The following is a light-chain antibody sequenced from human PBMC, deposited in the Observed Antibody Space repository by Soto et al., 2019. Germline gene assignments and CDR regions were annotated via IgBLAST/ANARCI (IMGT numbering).Light chain of an antibody. CDR1: QSISIW. CDR3: HQFHSFPIT. CDR2: DAS. J-gene: IGKJ5*01. V-gene: IGKV1-5*01. Sequence: DIQMTQSPSTLSASAGDRVTITCRASQSISIWLAWYQQKPGKAPKLLINDASSLESGVPSRFTGSGSGTEFTLTISNLQPDDFATYYCHQFHSFPITFGQGTRLEIK.